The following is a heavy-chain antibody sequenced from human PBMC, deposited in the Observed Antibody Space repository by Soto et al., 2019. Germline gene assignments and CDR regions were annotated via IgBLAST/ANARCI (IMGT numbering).Heavy chain of an antibody. CDR3: ARWSYLDY. D-gene: IGHD3-3*01. J-gene: IGHJ4*02. CDR1: GFSFSSYA. CDR2: ISGSDGKT. V-gene: IGHV3-23*01. Sequence: VRLSCAASGFSFSSYAMSWVRQAPGKGLEWVSTISGSDGKTFYADSVKGRFSISRDTSKNTLYLQMNSLRADDTAVYYCARWSYLDYWGQGTRVTVSS.